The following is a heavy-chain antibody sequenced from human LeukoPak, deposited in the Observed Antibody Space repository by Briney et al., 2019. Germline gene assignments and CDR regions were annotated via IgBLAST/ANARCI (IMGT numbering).Heavy chain of an antibody. J-gene: IGHJ6*03. V-gene: IGHV4-34*01. CDR3: ARASYSYYYMDV. CDR1: GGSFSGYY. CDR2: INHSGST. Sequence: SETLSLTCAVYGGSFSGYYWSWIRQPPGKGLEWIGEINHSGSTDYNPSLKSRVTISVDTSKNQFSLKLSSVTAADTAVYYCARASYSYYYMDVWGKGTTVTVSS. D-gene: IGHD1-26*01.